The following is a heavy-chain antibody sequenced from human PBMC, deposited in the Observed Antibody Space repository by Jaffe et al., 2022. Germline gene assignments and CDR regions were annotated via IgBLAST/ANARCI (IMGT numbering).Heavy chain of an antibody. Sequence: EVQLVESGGGLVQPGRSLRLSCTASGFTFGDYAMSWVRQAPGKGLEWVGFIRSKAYGGTTEYAASVKGRFTISRDDSKSIAYLQMNSLKTEDTAVYYCTRGGDYDILTGYYGSLNAYYYYYYMDVWGKGTTVTVSS. CDR3: TRGGDYDILTGYYGSLNAYYYYYYMDV. D-gene: IGHD3-9*01. V-gene: IGHV3-49*04. CDR1: GFTFGDYA. J-gene: IGHJ6*03. CDR2: IRSKAYGGTT.